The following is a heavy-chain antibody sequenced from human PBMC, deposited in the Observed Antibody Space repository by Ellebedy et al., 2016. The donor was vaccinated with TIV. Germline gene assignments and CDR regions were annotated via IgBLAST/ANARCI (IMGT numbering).Heavy chain of an antibody. CDR3: ARDTRFIDQRHNWFDP. V-gene: IGHV3-11*01. D-gene: IGHD6-25*01. CDR2: ISSSGTPI. CDR1: GFIFSDYY. Sequence: GGSLRLSCAASGFIFSDYYMSWIRQAPGKGLEWISYISSSGTPIYYADSVKGRFTISRDNAKNSLDLQMNSLRADDTAVYYCARDTRFIDQRHNWFDPGAREPRSPSPQ. J-gene: IGHJ5*02.